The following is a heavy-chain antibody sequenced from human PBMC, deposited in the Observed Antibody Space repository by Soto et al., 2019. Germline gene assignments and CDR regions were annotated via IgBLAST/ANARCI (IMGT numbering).Heavy chain of an antibody. J-gene: IGHJ4*02. Sequence: GGSLRLSCSASGFIFSESTIYWVRQVPGKGLEAISAVSTSGRSTYYADSVKDRFTISRDNSKNTLFLQMGSLRPEDTAIYYCVKQAHGLDGVAFDYWGQGTQGTVSS. CDR2: VSTSGRST. D-gene: IGHD2-15*01. V-gene: IGHV3-64D*06. CDR3: VKQAHGLDGVAFDY. CDR1: GFIFSEST.